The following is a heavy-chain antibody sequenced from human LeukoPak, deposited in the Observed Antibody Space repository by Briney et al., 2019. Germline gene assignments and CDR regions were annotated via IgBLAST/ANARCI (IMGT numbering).Heavy chain of an antibody. CDR1: GGSISSSNYY. V-gene: IGHV4-39*07. J-gene: IGHJ5*02. Sequence: PSETLSLTCTVSGGSISSSNYYWGWIRQPPGKGLEWIGSIYYSGSTYYNPSLKSRVTISVDTSKNQFSLKLSSVTAADTAVYYCARGTRYAVHWFDPWGQGTLVTVSS. CDR3: ARGTRYAVHWFDP. CDR2: IYYSGST. D-gene: IGHD5-12*01.